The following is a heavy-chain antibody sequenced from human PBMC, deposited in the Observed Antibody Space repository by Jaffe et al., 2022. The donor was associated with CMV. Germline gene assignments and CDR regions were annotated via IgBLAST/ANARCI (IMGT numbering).Heavy chain of an antibody. Sequence: QVQLVQSGAEVKKPGASVKVSCKASGYTFTSYAMHWVRQAPGQRLEWMGWINAGNGNTKYSQKFQGRVTITRDTSASTAYMELSSLRSEDTAVYYCATRQPDPGYSYGDDAFDIWGQGTMVTVSS. V-gene: IGHV1-3*01. CDR2: INAGNGNT. D-gene: IGHD5-18*01. CDR1: GYTFTSYA. CDR3: ATRQPDPGYSYGDDAFDI. J-gene: IGHJ3*02.